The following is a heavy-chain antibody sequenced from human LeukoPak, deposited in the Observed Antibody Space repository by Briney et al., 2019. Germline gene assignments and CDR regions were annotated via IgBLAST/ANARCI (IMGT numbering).Heavy chain of an antibody. V-gene: IGHV3-66*01. CDR1: GGSFSGYY. D-gene: IGHD6-19*01. Sequence: ETLSLTCAVYGGSFSGYYWSWVRQAPGKGLEWVSVIYSGGRTYYADSVKGRFTISRDNSKNTLYLQTNSLRAEDTAVYYCASSSTWYYFDYWGQGTLVTVSS. CDR2: IYSGGRT. CDR3: ASSSTWYYFDY. J-gene: IGHJ4*02.